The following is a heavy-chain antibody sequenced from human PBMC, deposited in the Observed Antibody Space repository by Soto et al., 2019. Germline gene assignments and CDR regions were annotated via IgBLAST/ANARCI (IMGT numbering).Heavy chain of an antibody. CDR2: IYHSGST. J-gene: IGHJ4*02. CDR3: ARYGDYEVGFDY. CDR1: GGSLSSGGYS. Sequence: PSETLSLTCAVSGGSLSSGGYSWSWIRQPPGKGLEWIGYIYHSGSTYYNPSLKSRVTISVDRSQNQFSLKLSSVTAAVTALYYCARYGDYEVGFDYWGQGTLVTVSS. V-gene: IGHV4-30-2*01. D-gene: IGHD4-17*01.